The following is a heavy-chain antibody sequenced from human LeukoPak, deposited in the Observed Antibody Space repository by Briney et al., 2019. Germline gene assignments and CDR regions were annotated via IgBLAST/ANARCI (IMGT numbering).Heavy chain of an antibody. D-gene: IGHD3-9*01. CDR1: GFTFSSYE. V-gene: IGHV3-48*03. Sequence: GGSLRLSCAASGFTFSSYEMNWVRQAPGKGLEWVSYISSSGSTIYYADSVKGRSTISRDNAKNSLYLQMNSLRAEDTAVYYCAGSFDWSHFDYWGQGTLVSVSS. J-gene: IGHJ4*02. CDR3: AGSFDWSHFDY. CDR2: ISSSGSTI.